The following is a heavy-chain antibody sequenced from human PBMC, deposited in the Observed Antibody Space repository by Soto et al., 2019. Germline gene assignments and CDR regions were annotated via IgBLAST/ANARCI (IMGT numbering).Heavy chain of an antibody. V-gene: IGHV4-39*01. Sequence: PSETLSLTCTVSGGSISSGRYYWGWIRQPPGKGLEWIGSIYYSGSTYSNPSLKSRVTIFVDTSKNQFSLRLISVTAADTAVYYCARHSDCSGGSCYSEYFAVGNWFDPWGQGTLVTVSS. CDR3: ARHSDCSGGSCYSEYFAVGNWFDP. D-gene: IGHD2-15*01. J-gene: IGHJ5*02. CDR2: IYYSGST. CDR1: GGSISSGRYY.